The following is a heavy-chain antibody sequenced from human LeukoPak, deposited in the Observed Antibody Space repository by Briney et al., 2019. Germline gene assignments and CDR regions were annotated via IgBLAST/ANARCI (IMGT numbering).Heavy chain of an antibody. CDR3: ARDIAAADNGYYFDY. Sequence: SETLSLTCTVSGGSISSYYWSWIRQPPGKGLEWIGYIYYSGYTNYNPSLKSRVTISVDTSKNQFSLKLSSVTAADTAVYYCARDIAAADNGYYFDYWGHGTLVTVSS. V-gene: IGHV4-59*01. CDR2: IYYSGYT. J-gene: IGHJ4*01. D-gene: IGHD6-13*01. CDR1: GGSISSYY.